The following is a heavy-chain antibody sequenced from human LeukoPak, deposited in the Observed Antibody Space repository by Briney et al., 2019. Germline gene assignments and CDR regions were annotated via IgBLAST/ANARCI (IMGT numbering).Heavy chain of an antibody. Sequence: ASVKVSCKASGGTFSSYAISWVRQAPGQGLEWMGRIIPILGIANYAQKFQGRVTITADKSTSTAYMELSSLRSEDTAVCYCAKGDSLNNWFDPWGQGTLVTVSS. CDR2: IIPILGIA. J-gene: IGHJ5*02. D-gene: IGHD5-18*01. CDR3: AKGDSLNNWFDP. V-gene: IGHV1-69*04. CDR1: GGTFSSYA.